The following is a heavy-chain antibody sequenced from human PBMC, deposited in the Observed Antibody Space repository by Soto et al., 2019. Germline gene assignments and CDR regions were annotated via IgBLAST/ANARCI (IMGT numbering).Heavy chain of an antibody. CDR1: GGSISSYY. V-gene: IGHV4-59*08. D-gene: IGHD3-10*01. J-gene: IGHJ3*02. CDR3: ARRFGGAFDI. Sequence: SETLSLTCTVSGGSISSYYWSWIRQPPGKGLEWIGYIYYSGSTNYNPSLKSRVTISVDTSKNQFSLKLSSVTAADTAVYYCARRFGGAFDIWGQGTMVTVSS. CDR2: IYYSGST.